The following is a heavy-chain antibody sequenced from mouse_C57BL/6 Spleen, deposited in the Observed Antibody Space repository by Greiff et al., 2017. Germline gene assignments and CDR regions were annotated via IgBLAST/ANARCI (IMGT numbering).Heavy chain of an antibody. J-gene: IGHJ1*03. CDR3: AEDILGGYFDV. D-gene: IGHD3-3*01. CDR2: IYPRDGST. V-gene: IGHV1-85*01. CDR1: GYTFTSYD. Sequence: VQLVESGPELVKPGASVKLSCKASGYTFTSYDINWVKQRPGQGLEWIGWIYPRDGSTKYNEKFKGKATLTVDTSSSTAYMELHSLTSEDSAVYFCAEDILGGYFDVWGTGTTVTVSS.